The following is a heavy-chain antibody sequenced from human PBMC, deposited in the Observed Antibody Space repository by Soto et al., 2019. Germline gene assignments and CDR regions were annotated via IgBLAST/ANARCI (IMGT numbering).Heavy chain of an antibody. Sequence: PGGSLRLSCAASGFTFSTYDMSWVRQASGKGLEWVSAISGSGLSTYYTDSVKGRFTISRDNSKNTLHLEMNSLRAEDTAVYYCAKESVGGSYYSGLWGQGT. V-gene: IGHV3-23*01. D-gene: IGHD1-26*01. CDR2: ISGSGLST. CDR3: AKESVGGSYYSGL. J-gene: IGHJ4*02. CDR1: GFTFSTYD.